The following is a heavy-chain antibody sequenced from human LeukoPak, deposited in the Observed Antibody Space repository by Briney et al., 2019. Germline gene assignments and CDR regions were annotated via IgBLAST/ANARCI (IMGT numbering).Heavy chain of an antibody. CDR2: INTDGSST. Sequence: PGGSQRLSCAASGFTFSSYWMHWVRQAPGKGLVWVSRINTDGSSTSYADSVKGRFTISRDNAKNTLYLQMNSLRADDTAVYYCARTRRNSGSYYGDYWGQGTLVTVSS. CDR3: ARTRRNSGSYYGDY. J-gene: IGHJ4*02. CDR1: GFTFSSYW. D-gene: IGHD1-26*01. V-gene: IGHV3-74*01.